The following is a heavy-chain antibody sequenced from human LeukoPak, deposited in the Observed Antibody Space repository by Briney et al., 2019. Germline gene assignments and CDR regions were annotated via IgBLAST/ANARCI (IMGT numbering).Heavy chain of an antibody. CDR2: IKSDGSIT. J-gene: IGHJ4*02. Sequence: SGRCLRLSWAAAGFTFSHYWMPWVRHTPGKGLMWVSRIKSDGSITTYADSVKGGFPISRDNATNTLDLQMNTLTAEDTAVYYCARDYHDSNGYYSNAFDNWGQGILVTVSS. D-gene: IGHD3-22*01. CDR3: ARDYHDSNGYYSNAFDN. V-gene: IGHV3-74*03. CDR1: GFTFSHYW.